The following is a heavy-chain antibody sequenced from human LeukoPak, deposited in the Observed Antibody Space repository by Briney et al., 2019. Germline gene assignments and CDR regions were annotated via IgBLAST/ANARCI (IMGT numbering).Heavy chain of an antibody. V-gene: IGHV3-48*01. CDR2: ITSGGTTI. CDR1: GFTFTTYS. D-gene: IGHD4-17*01. J-gene: IGHJ4*02. CDR3: ARDYSTVTTFFDY. Sequence: GGSLRLSCEASGFTFTTYSMTWVRQAPGKGLEWVSYITSGGTTIYYADSVKGRFTISRDNAKNSLYLQMNSLRAEDTAVYYCARDYSTVTTFFDYWGQGTLVTVSS.